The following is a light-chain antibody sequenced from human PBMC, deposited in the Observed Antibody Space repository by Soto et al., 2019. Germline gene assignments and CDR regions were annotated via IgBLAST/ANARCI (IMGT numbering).Light chain of an antibody. V-gene: IGLV1-44*01. J-gene: IGLJ7*01. CDR1: SSNVGTNT. CDR3: RACVGSRNGGV. CDR2: NNN. Sequence: QSVLTQPPSASGSPGQRITISCSGTSSNVGTNTVNWYQQLPGTAPKLLIYNNNHRPSGVPDRFSGSKSGTSASLAISGLQSEDEADYYCRACVGSRNGGVFGGGTQLTVL.